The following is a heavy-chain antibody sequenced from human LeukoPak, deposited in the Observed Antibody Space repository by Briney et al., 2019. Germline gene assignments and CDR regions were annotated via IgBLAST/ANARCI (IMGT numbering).Heavy chain of an antibody. D-gene: IGHD4-11*01. CDR1: GDSINSHY. J-gene: IGHJ5*02. V-gene: IGHV4-59*11. CDR2: IFYSGNT. CDR3: ARTGDYSRSTGGWFDP. Sequence: PSETLSLTCTVFGDSINSHYWSWVRQAPGKGLERIGYIFYSGNTNYSPSLKSRVTISIDTSKKQFSLRLTSVTTADTAVYFCARTGDYSRSTGGWFDPWGQGTLVTVSS.